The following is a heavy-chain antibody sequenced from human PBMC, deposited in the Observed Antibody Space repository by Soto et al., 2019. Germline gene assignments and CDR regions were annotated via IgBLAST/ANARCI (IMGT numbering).Heavy chain of an antibody. CDR1: GYSFTRYG. V-gene: IGHV1-18*01. Sequence: QVQLVQSGAEVKKPGPSVKVSCKASGYSFTRYGISWVRQAPGQGLEWMGWISGYNANTNYPENLQGRVTMTTDTSTSTAYMEVRNLISDDTAVYYCARMGDVPYYYYGLDVWGQGTTVTVSS. CDR3: ARMGDVPYYYYGLDV. J-gene: IGHJ6*02. CDR2: ISGYNANT. D-gene: IGHD3-16*01.